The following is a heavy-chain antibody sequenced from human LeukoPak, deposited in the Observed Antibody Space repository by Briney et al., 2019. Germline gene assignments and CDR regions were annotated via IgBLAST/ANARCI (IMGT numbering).Heavy chain of an antibody. CDR1: GGSISNTNW. J-gene: IGHJ4*02. CDR2: ISLTGLT. V-gene: IGHV4-4*02. Sequence: PSETLSLTCGVSGGSISNTNWWSWVRQPPGQGLEWIGEISLTGLTHCNPSLESRVTVSLDSSKNQLSLNLTSLTAADTAVYYCSRENGAFSPFGYWGQGTLVTVLS. D-gene: IGHD2-8*01. CDR3: SRENGAFSPFGY.